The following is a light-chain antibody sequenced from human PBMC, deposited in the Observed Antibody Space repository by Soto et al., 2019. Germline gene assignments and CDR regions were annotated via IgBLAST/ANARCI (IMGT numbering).Light chain of an antibody. CDR3: QQFRRYPIT. J-gene: IGKJ4*01. Sequence: FTKSPCTLSLSQGERATLSCRASHTVRNNYLAWYQQKPGQAPRLLIYDASSRATGIPDRFSGGGSGTDFTLTISSLQPEDFAVYYCQQFRRYPITFGGGTQLDIK. V-gene: IGKV3-20*01. CDR2: DAS. CDR1: HTVRNNY.